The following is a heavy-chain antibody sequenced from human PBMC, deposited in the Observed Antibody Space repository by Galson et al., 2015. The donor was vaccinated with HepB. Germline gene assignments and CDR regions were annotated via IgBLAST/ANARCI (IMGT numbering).Heavy chain of an antibody. CDR1: GYTFTDYY. CDR2: VNSSGGST. Sequence: SVKVSCKASGYTFTDYYFHWVRQAPGQGLEWVGLVNSSGGSTTYAQKFQGRVTMTRHTSTSTVYMELSSLRPEDTAMYYCALHEVYYMDVWGKGTPVTVSS. CDR3: ALHEVYYMDV. V-gene: IGHV1-46*01. J-gene: IGHJ6*03.